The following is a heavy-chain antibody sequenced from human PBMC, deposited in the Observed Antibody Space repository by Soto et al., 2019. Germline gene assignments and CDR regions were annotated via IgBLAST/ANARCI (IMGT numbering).Heavy chain of an antibody. CDR2: LSSDGFGA. J-gene: IGHJ4*02. V-gene: IGHV3-74*03. CDR1: GFSLSPYW. D-gene: IGHD3-16*01. Sequence: XGSLRLSCSAAGFSLSPYWMHWVRQVPGRGLEWVARLSSDGFGAAYADSVKGRFFISRDIARNTLSLQMNSLRADDTAVYYCARDLGGPDYWGRGTSVTVSS. CDR3: ARDLGGPDY.